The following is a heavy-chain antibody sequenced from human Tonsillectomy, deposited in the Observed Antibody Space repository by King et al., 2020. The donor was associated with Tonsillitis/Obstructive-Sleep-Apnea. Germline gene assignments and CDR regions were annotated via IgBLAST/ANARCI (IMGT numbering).Heavy chain of an antibody. D-gene: IGHD1-26*01. V-gene: IGHV3-66*01. J-gene: IGHJ4*02. CDR3: ARGCQWEPLDY. CDR1: GFTFSSNY. CDR2: IYSCGST. Sequence: VQLVESGGGLVQPGGSLRLSCAASGFTFSSNYMSWVRQAPGKGLEWVSVIYSCGSTYYADSVKGRFTISTDNSKNTLYLQMNSLRAEDTAVYYCARGCQWEPLDYWGQGTLVTVSS.